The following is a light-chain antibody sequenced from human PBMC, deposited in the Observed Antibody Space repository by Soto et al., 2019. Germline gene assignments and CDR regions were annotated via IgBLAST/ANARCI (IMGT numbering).Light chain of an antibody. CDR1: QSVSSY. CDR3: QQRSNWPPTWA. CDR2: DAS. Sequence: EIVLTQSPATLSLSPGERATLSCRASQSVSSYLAWYQQKPGQAPRLLIYDASNRATGTPARFSGGGSGTDFTLTITSLEPEDFAVYYCQQRSNWPPTWAFGQGTKVDIK. J-gene: IGKJ1*01. V-gene: IGKV3-11*01.